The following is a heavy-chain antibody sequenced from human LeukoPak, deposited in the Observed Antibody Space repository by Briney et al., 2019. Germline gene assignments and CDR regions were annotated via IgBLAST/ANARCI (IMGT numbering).Heavy chain of an antibody. J-gene: IGHJ4*02. CDR3: ATSPRDNFWSRYSAY. CDR2: ISNDGTSI. V-gene: IGHV3-11*01. CDR1: GFTFGDDY. Sequence: GGSLRLSCTASGFTFGDDYMSWFRQAPGKGLEWVSFISNDGTSIYYADSVKGRFTISRDNAKTSLYLQMNSLRAEDTAVYYCATSPRDNFWSRYSAYWGQGTLVTVSS. D-gene: IGHD3-3*01.